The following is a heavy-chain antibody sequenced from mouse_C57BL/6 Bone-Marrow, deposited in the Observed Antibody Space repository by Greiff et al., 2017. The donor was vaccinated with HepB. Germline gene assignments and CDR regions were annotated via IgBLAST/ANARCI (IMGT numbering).Heavy chain of an antibody. CDR3: AREFPFYYGSSYDDAMDY. CDR2: IDPSDSYT. Sequence: VQLQQPGAELVMPGASVKLSCKASGYTFTSYWMHWVKQRPGQGLEWIGEIDPSDSYTNYNQKFKGKSTLTVDKSSSTAYMQLSSLTSEDSAGYYCAREFPFYYGSSYDDAMDYWCQGTSVTVSS. D-gene: IGHD1-1*01. CDR1: GYTFTSYW. V-gene: IGHV1-69*01. J-gene: IGHJ4*01.